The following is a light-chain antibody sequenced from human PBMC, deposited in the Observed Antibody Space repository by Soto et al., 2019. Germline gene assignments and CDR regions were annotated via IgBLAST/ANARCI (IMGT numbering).Light chain of an antibody. CDR2: ENN. V-gene: IGLV1-51*02. CDR3: GTWDSSLTTYV. J-gene: IGLJ1*01. Sequence: QSALTQPPSVSAAPGQKATISCSGSSSDIGRNYVSWYQHLPGTAPKLLIYENNKRPSGIPDRLSGSKSGSSATLGITGLQTGDEADYYCGTWDSSLTTYVFGPGTKVTVL. CDR1: SSDIGRNY.